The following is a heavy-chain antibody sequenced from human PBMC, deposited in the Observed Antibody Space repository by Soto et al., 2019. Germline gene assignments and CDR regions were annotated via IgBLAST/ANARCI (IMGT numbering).Heavy chain of an antibody. CDR3: ARLYYDILYYYYMDV. Sequence: SETLSLTCTVSGGSISSYYWSWIRQPPGKGLEWIGYIYYSGSTNYNPSLKSRVTISVDTSKNQFSLKLSSVTAADTAVYYCARLYYDILYYYYMDVWGKGTTVTVSS. CDR1: GGSISSYY. D-gene: IGHD3-9*01. J-gene: IGHJ6*03. CDR2: IYYSGST. V-gene: IGHV4-59*01.